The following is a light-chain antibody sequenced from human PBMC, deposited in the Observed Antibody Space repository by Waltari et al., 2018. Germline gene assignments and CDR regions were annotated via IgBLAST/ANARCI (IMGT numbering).Light chain of an antibody. Sequence: QTVVTQEPSLTVSPGGTVTLTCASSTGVVTSGSFPTWFQQKPGQPPRSLIYRIDNKPPWTPARFSGSLIGGKAALTLSGVQPEDEADYYCLLFYGGSYVFGTGTKVTVL. CDR1: TGVVTSGSF. CDR3: LLFYGGSYV. V-gene: IGLV7-43*01. J-gene: IGLJ1*01. CDR2: RID.